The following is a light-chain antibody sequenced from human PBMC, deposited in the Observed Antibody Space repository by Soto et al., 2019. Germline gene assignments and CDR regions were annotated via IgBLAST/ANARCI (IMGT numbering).Light chain of an antibody. CDR2: GAS. CDR1: QSVSSN. CDR3: QQFNSYPIT. V-gene: IGKV3-15*01. Sequence: EIVLTQSPASLSVSQGERATLSCCASQSVSSNLAWYQQKPGQAPRLLIYGASTRATGIPARFSGSGSGTEFTLTISSLQPEDFATYYCQQFNSYPITFGQGTRLEI. J-gene: IGKJ5*01.